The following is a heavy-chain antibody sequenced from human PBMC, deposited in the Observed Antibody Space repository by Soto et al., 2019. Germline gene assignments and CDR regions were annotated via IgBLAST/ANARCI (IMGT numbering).Heavy chain of an antibody. Sequence: GGSLRLSCAASGLAFSSYARSWVCQAPRKGLEWVSAFSGSGVSTYYADSVKGRFTISRDNSKNTLYLQMNSLRAEDTAVYYCAKDGGDYDFWSGYYSIGYYYGMDVWGQGT. J-gene: IGHJ6*02. D-gene: IGHD3-3*01. V-gene: IGHV3-23*01. CDR3: AKDGGDYDFWSGYYSIGYYYGMDV. CDR1: GLAFSSYA. CDR2: FSGSGVST.